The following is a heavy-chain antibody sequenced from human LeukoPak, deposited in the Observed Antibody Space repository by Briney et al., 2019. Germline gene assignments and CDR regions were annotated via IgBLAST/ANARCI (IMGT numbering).Heavy chain of an antibody. V-gene: IGHV4-30-4*08. CDR2: IYYSGST. D-gene: IGHD3-3*01. CDR3: ARAPSLTYYDFWSGSDDAFDI. CDR1: GGSISSGDYY. Sequence: PPETLSLTCTVSGGSISSGDYYWSWIRQPPGKGLEWIGYIYYSGSTYYNPSLKSRVTISVDTSKNQFSLKLSSVTAADTAVYYCARAPSLTYYDFWSGSDDAFDIWGQGTMVTVSS. J-gene: IGHJ3*02.